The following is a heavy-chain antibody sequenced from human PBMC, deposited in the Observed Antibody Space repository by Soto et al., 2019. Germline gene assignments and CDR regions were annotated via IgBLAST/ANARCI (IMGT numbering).Heavy chain of an antibody. CDR2: ISGNGGTT. V-gene: IGHV3-23*01. D-gene: IGHD3-3*01. J-gene: IGHJ6*02. CDR1: GFTFTDYA. Sequence: EVQLLESGGGLVQPGGSLRLSCAASGFTFTDYAMSWVRQAPGKGLEWVSAISGNGGTTISADSVKGRITISRDISKNTLTLQMNSLRAEDTAVYYCAKVNADFWNGYEMDYYYGMDVWGQGTTVTVSS. CDR3: AKVNADFWNGYEMDYYYGMDV.